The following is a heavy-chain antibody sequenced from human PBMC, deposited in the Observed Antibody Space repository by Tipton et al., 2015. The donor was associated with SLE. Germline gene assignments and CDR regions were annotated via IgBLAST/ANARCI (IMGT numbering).Heavy chain of an antibody. D-gene: IGHD1-14*01. V-gene: IGHV3-7*01. CDR2: IKKYGSDK. CDR3: ARDQEPYDAFVI. J-gene: IGHJ3*02. Sequence: SLRLSCAASGFTFSTYAMTWARQAPGKGLEWVANIKKYGSDKNNLDSVKGRFTISRDNAKNTLYLQMNSLRAEDTAVYYCARDQEPYDAFVIWGQGTIVT. CDR1: GFTFSTYA.